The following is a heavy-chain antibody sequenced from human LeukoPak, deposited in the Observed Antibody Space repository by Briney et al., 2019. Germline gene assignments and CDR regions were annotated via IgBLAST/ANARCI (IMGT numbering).Heavy chain of an antibody. CDR2: VSNGGSST. D-gene: IGHD6-19*01. J-gene: IGHJ4*02. Sequence: GSLRLSCVASGFDFGTYAMSWVRQAPGKGPEWVSTVSNGGSSTYYADSVRGRFTVSRDNSKDTLYLQMNSLRAEDTAVYYCARDFSPYTNGWYAGYWGQGTLVTVSS. CDR1: GFDFGTYA. V-gene: IGHV3-23*01. CDR3: ARDFSPYTNGWYAGY.